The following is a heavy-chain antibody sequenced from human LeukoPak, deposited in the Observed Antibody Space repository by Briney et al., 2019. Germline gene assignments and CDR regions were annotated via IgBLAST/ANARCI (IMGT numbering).Heavy chain of an antibody. CDR1: GGSISSGSYY. Sequence: SETLSLTCTVSGGSISSGSYYWSWIRQPAGKGLEWIGRIYTSGSTNYNPSLKSRVTISVDTSKNQFSLKLSSVTAADTAVYYCARRSRGAQWRENWGQGTLVTVSS. V-gene: IGHV4-61*02. D-gene: IGHD6-19*01. CDR3: ARRSRGAQWREN. J-gene: IGHJ4*02. CDR2: IYTSGST.